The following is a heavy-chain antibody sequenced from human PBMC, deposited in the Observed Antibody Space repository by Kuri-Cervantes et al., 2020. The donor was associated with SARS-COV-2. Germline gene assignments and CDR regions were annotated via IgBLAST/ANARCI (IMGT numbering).Heavy chain of an antibody. CDR3: ARSPPLGYFDL. J-gene: IGHJ2*01. Sequence: SLKISCAASGFTFSSYGMHWVRQAPGKGLEWVAVISYDGSNKYYADSVKGRFTISRDNSKNTLYLQMNSLRAEDTAVYYCARSPPLGYFDLWGRGTLVTVSS. V-gene: IGHV3-30*19. CDR1: GFTFSSYG. CDR2: ISYDGSNK.